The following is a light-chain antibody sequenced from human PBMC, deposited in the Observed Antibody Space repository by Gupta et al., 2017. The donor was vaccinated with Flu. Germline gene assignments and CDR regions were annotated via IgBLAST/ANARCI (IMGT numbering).Light chain of an antibody. Sequence: QSVVTQPPSASGTPGQRVTISCCVSSSNIGSNTVNWYQQVPGKAPKLLIYTNNQRPSGVPDRFSGSKSGTSASLAISGLQSEDEADYYCATWDGSLNGPVFGGGTKLTVL. CDR3: ATWDGSLNGPV. J-gene: IGLJ3*02. V-gene: IGLV1-44*01. CDR2: TNN. CDR1: SSNIGSNT.